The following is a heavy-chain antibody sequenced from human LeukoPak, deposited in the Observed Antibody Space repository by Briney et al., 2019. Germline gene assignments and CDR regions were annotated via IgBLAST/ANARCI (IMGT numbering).Heavy chain of an antibody. J-gene: IGHJ4*02. CDR3: ARGTSFDY. V-gene: IGHV3-9*01. Sequence: GGSLRLSCAASGFTFDGYAMHWVRQAPGKGLEWVSGISWNSDSIGYADSVKGRFTISRDNAKNSLYLQMNSLRAEDTALYYCARGTSFDYWGQGTLVTVSS. CDR1: GFTFDGYA. CDR2: ISWNSDSI.